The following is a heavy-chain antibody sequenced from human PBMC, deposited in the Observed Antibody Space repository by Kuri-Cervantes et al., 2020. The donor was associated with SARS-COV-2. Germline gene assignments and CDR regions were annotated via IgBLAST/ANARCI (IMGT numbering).Heavy chain of an antibody. CDR1: GYTFTGYY. J-gene: IGHJ5*02. V-gene: IGHV1-2*04. Sequence: ASVKVSCKASGYTFTGYYMHWVRQAPGQGLEWMGWINPNSGGTNYAQKFQGWVTMTRDTSISTAYMELSRLRSDDTAVYYCARSVWGSYRPLNWFDPWGQGTLVTVSS. CDR2: INPNSGGT. CDR3: ARSVWGSYRPLNWFDP. D-gene: IGHD3-16*02.